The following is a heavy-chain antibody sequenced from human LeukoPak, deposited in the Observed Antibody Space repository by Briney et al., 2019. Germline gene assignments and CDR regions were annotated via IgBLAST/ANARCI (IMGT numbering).Heavy chain of an antibody. V-gene: IGHV1-18*01. J-gene: IGHJ4*02. Sequence: ASVKVSCKASGYTFTNYGISWVRQAPGQGLEWMAWISTHNGNTNYAQKLQGRVTLTTDTSTSTAYMELRSLRSDDTAMYYCARDRVEWELFVAGSFDYWGQGTLVTVSS. D-gene: IGHD1-26*01. CDR1: GYTFTNYG. CDR3: ARDRVEWELFVAGSFDY. CDR2: ISTHNGNT.